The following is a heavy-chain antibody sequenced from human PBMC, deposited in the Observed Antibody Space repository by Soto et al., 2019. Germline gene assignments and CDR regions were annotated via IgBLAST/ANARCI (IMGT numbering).Heavy chain of an antibody. CDR2: ISSSSSNI. CDR1: GFTSSSYN. V-gene: IGHV3-48*02. D-gene: IGHD6-19*01. CDR3: ATSGISGWSGYFQH. J-gene: IGHJ1*01. Sequence: EVQLVESGGGLVQPGGSLRLSCAASGFTSSSYNMNWVRQAPGKGLEWVSYISSSSSNIYYADSVKGRFTISRDNAKNSLYLQMISLRDEDTAVYEGATSGISGWSGYFQHWGQGTLVTVSS.